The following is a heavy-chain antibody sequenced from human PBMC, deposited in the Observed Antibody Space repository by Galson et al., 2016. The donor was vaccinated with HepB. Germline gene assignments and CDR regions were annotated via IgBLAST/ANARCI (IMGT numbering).Heavy chain of an antibody. CDR1: GYNKFVTDW. D-gene: IGHD3-10*01. V-gene: IGHV5-51*01. Sequence: QSGAEVKKPGESLKISCQVSGYNKFVTDWIGWVRQMPGKGLELMGIIYPADFDVKYGPSFQGQVTISADRSINTAYLQWTSLKASNTAMYYVARSPVWFGQLGGYFDLWGQGTLVTVSS. CDR2: IYPADFDV. CDR3: ARSPVWFGQLGGYFDL. J-gene: IGHJ4*02.